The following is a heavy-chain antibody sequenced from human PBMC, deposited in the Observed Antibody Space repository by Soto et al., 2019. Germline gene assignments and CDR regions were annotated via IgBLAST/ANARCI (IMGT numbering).Heavy chain of an antibody. Sequence: SETLSLTCTVSGGCISNFYWSWIRQPPGKGLEWIGYIHDRGNTNYNPSLESRFTISVDTSKNQFSLKLRSVTAADTAVYYCARSMHYSDGSNYSPFDYWGQGTLVTVSS. J-gene: IGHJ4*02. CDR1: GGCISNFY. D-gene: IGHD3-22*01. CDR2: IHDRGNT. V-gene: IGHV4-59*01. CDR3: ARSMHYSDGSNYSPFDY.